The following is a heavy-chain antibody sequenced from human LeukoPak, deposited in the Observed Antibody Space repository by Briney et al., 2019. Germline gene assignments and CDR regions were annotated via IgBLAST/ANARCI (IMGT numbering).Heavy chain of an antibody. Sequence: GGSLRLSCAASGFTFSSFGMNWVRQAPGKGLEWVSAISGSGNRTFYADSVKGRFAISRDNSKNLLYLQMNSLRAEDTAVYYCARVQRGIAVALDYWGQGTLATVSS. CDR1: GFTFSSFG. D-gene: IGHD6-19*01. V-gene: IGHV3-23*01. CDR2: ISGSGNRT. CDR3: ARVQRGIAVALDY. J-gene: IGHJ4*02.